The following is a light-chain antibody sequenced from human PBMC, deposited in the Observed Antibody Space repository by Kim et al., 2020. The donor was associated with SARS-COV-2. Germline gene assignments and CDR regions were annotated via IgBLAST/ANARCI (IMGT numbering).Light chain of an antibody. CDR3: QQYGSSPFT. CDR1: QSVRSSF. V-gene: IGKV3-20*01. Sequence: SPGESATLSCRASQSVRSSFLAWFQQRPGQAPRLLIYGASSRATGVPDRFSGSGSGTDFTLTISRLEPEDFAVYYCQQYGSSPFTFGGGTKVDIK. CDR2: GAS. J-gene: IGKJ4*01.